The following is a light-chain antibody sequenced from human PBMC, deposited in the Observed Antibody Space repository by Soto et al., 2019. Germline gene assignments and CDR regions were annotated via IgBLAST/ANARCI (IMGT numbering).Light chain of an antibody. V-gene: IGLV2-18*02. J-gene: IGLJ2*01. Sequence: QSVLTQPPSVSGSPGLSVTISCTGSSSDIGSYTRVSWYQQPPASAPKLLIYEVTRRASGAPDRFSGTASGNTASLTISGGQAEDEADYYCSSYTSFDTVIFGGGTKLTVL. CDR2: EVT. CDR3: SSYTSFDTVI. CDR1: SSDIGSYTR.